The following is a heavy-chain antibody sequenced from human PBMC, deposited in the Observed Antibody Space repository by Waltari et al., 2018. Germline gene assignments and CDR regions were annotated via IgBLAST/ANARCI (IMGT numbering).Heavy chain of an antibody. V-gene: IGHV1-69*01. D-gene: IGHD3-22*01. J-gene: IGHJ6*02. CDR1: GGTFSSYA. CDR2: IIPIFGTA. Sequence: QVQLVQSGAEVKKPGSSVKVSCKASGGTFSSYAISWVRQAPGQGPEWMGGIIPIFGTANYAQKFQGRVTITADESTSTAYMELSSLRSEDTAVYYCARDGDYDSSGYSYYYYGMDVWGQGTTVTVSS. CDR3: ARDGDYDSSGYSYYYYGMDV.